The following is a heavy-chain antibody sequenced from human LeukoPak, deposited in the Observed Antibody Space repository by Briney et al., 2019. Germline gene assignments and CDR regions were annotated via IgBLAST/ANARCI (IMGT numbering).Heavy chain of an antibody. D-gene: IGHD3-3*01. V-gene: IGHV4-61*01. CDR2: IYYSGST. CDR1: GYSISSGYY. Sequence: PSETLSLTCTVSGYSISSGYYWGWIRQPPGKGLEWIGYIYYSGSTNYNPSLKSRVTISVDTSKNQFSLKLSSVTAADTAVYYCARGGYDFWSGYYNDYWGQGTLVTVSS. CDR3: ARGGYDFWSGYYNDY. J-gene: IGHJ4*02.